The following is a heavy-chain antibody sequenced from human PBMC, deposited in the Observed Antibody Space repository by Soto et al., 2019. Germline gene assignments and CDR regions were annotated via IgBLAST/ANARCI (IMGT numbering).Heavy chain of an antibody. CDR3: ARVKSAALDY. CDR1: GFTFSSYA. Sequence: GGSLRLSCAASGFTFSSYAMHWVRQAPGKGLEYVSAISSNGGSTYYANSVKGRFTISRDNSKNTLYLQMGSLRAEDMAVYYCARVKSAALDYWGQGTLVTVS. CDR2: ISSNGGST. D-gene: IGHD6-13*01. J-gene: IGHJ4*02. V-gene: IGHV3-64*01.